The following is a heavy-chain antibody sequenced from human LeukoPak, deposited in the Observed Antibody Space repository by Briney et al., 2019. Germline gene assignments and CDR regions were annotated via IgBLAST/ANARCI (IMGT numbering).Heavy chain of an antibody. V-gene: IGHV4-59*01. CDR3: ARSQSYYYCYMDV. CDR2: IYYSGST. Sequence: SETLSLTCTVSGGSISSYYWSWIRQPPGKGLEWIGYIYYSGSTNYNPSLKSRVTISVDTSKNQFSLKLSSVTAADTAVYYCARSQSYYYCYMDVWGKGTTVTISS. CDR1: GGSISSYY. J-gene: IGHJ6*03.